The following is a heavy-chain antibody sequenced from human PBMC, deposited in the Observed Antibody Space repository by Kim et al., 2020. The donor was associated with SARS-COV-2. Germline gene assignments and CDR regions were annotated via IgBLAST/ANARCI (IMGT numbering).Heavy chain of an antibody. J-gene: IGHJ4*02. Sequence: ASVKVSCKASGYTFTSYAMHWVRQAPGQRLEWMGWINAGNGNTKYSQKFQGRVTITRDTSASTAYMELSSLRSEDTAVYYCARDYSPRPNIVVVPAAPVDWGQGTLVTVSS. CDR2: INAGNGNT. CDR3: ARDYSPRPNIVVVPAAPVD. V-gene: IGHV1-3*01. D-gene: IGHD2-2*01. CDR1: GYTFTSYA.